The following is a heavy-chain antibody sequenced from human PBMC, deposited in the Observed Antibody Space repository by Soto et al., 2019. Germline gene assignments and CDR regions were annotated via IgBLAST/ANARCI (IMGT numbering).Heavy chain of an antibody. Sequence: GGSLRLSCAASGFTFSSYGMHWVRQAPGKGLEWVAVISYDGSNKYYADSVKGRFTISRDNSKNTLYLQMNSLRAEDTAVYYCAKDILQYYYDSSGYYHSSTRYFDYWGQGTLVTVSS. D-gene: IGHD3-22*01. CDR1: GFTFSSYG. J-gene: IGHJ4*02. CDR3: AKDILQYYYDSSGYYHSSTRYFDY. CDR2: ISYDGSNK. V-gene: IGHV3-30*18.